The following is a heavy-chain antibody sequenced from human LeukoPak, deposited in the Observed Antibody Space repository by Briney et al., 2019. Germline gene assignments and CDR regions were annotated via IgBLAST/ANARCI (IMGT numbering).Heavy chain of an antibody. J-gene: IGHJ6*03. V-gene: IGHV3-13*01. CDR1: GFTFSSFD. Sequence: GGSLRLSCAASGFTFSSFDMHWVRQPTGQGLEWVSTIGTASDTYYPGSVEGRFTLSRDSAKNSLYLQMNSLTAGDTAVCYCARGPPRGKYYYMDVWGKGTTVTVSS. CDR2: IGTASDT. D-gene: IGHD1-1*01. CDR3: ARGPPRGKYYYMDV.